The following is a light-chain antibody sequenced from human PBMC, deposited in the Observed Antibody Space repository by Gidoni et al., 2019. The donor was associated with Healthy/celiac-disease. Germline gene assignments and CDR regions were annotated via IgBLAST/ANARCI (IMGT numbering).Light chain of an antibody. CDR2: EGS. CDR1: SSDVGSYNL. J-gene: IGLJ2*01. CDR3: CSYAGSSTYVV. V-gene: IGLV2-23*01. Sequence: QSALPQPASVSGSPGPSITISCTGPSSDVGSYNLVSWYQQHPGKAPKLMIYEGSKRPSGVYNRFSGSKSGNTASLTISGLQAEDEADYYCCSYAGSSTYVVFGGGTKLTVL.